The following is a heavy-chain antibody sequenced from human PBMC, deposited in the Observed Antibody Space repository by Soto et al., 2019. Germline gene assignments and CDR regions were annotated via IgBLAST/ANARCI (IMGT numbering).Heavy chain of an antibody. V-gene: IGHV3-33*01. CDR1: GFTFSSYG. D-gene: IGHD6-13*01. CDR3: ARDRESSSWFWFDP. J-gene: IGHJ5*02. CDR2: IWYDGSNK. Sequence: GGSLRLSCAASGFTFSSYGMHWVRQAPGKGLEWVAVIWYDGSNKYYADSVKGRFTISRDNSKNTLYLQMNSLRAEDTAVYYCARDRESSSWFWFDPWGQGTLVTVSS.